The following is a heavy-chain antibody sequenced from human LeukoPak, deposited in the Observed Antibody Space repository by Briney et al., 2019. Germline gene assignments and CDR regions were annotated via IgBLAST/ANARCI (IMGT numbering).Heavy chain of an antibody. CDR2: IGSSSSYI. V-gene: IGHV3-21*01. CDR1: GFTFSSYS. Sequence: GGSLRLSCAASGFTFSSYSMNWVRQAPGKGLEWVSSIGSSSSYIYYADSVKGRFTISRDNAKNSLYLQMNSLRAEDTAVYYCARVQGTMVRGVIQSWGQGTLVTVSS. J-gene: IGHJ5*02. CDR3: ARVQGTMVRGVIQS. D-gene: IGHD3-10*01.